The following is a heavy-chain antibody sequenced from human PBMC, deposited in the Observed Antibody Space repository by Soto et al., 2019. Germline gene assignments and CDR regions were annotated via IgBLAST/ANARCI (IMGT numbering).Heavy chain of an antibody. V-gene: IGHV3-9*01. Sequence: GGSLRRSCAVSGFTFDDNAMHWVRQAPEKGLEWVSGINWKSDIGYADSVKGRFTISRDNAENSLYLQMNSLRAEDTAVYYCARLDFGVVIGMDVWGQGTTVTVSS. D-gene: IGHD3-3*01. CDR1: GFTFDDNA. CDR2: INWKSDI. J-gene: IGHJ6*02. CDR3: ARLDFGVVIGMDV.